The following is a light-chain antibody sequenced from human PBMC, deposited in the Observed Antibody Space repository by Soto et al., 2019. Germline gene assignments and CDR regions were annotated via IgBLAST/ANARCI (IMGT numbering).Light chain of an antibody. CDR1: ESVASNY. J-gene: IGKJ1*01. CDR3: HQYGSSPWT. CDR2: GVS. V-gene: IGKV3-20*01. Sequence: EILLTQSPGTLSLSPGERATLSCRASESVASNYLAWYQHKPGQAPRLLFFGVSNRATGIPDRFSGSGSGTDFTLTISRLEPEDFAVYYCHQYGSSPWTLGQGTKVDIK.